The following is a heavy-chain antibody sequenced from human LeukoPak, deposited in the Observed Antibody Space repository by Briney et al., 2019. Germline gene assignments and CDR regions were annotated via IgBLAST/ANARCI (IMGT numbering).Heavy chain of an antibody. Sequence: GGSLRLSCAASGFTFSSYAMHWVRQAPGKGLEWVAVISYDGSNKYYADSVKGRFTISRDNSKNTLYLQMNSLRAEDTAVYYCATSRQWLVRYFDYWGQGTLATVSS. V-gene: IGHV3-30-3*01. J-gene: IGHJ4*02. CDR2: ISYDGSNK. CDR1: GFTFSSYA. CDR3: ATSRQWLVRYFDY. D-gene: IGHD6-19*01.